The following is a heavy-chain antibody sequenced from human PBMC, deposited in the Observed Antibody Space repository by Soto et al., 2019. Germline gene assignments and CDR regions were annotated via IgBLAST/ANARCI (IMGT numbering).Heavy chain of an antibody. CDR2: IYYSGST. D-gene: IGHD1-1*01. CDR1: GGSISSYY. Sequence: SETLSLTCTVSGGSISSYYWSWIRQPPGKGLEWIGYIYYSGSTNYNPSLKSRVTISVDTSKDQFSLKLSSVTAADTAVYYCAGTSTGTTMDWFDPWGQGTLVTVSS. J-gene: IGHJ5*02. V-gene: IGHV4-59*01. CDR3: AGTSTGTTMDWFDP.